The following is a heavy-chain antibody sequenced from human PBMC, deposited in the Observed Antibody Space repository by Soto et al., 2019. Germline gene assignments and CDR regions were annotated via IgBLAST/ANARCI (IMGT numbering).Heavy chain of an antibody. J-gene: IGHJ4*02. CDR3: ARWISDNVLLWFGELGAFDY. D-gene: IGHD3-10*01. CDR2: IYYSGST. Sequence: SETLSLTCTVSGGSISSSSYYWGWIRQPPGKGLEWIGSIYYSGSTYYNPSLKSRVTISVDTSKNQFSLKLSSVTAADTAVYYCARWISDNVLLWFGELGAFDYWGQGTLVTVSS. V-gene: IGHV4-39*01. CDR1: GGSISSSSYY.